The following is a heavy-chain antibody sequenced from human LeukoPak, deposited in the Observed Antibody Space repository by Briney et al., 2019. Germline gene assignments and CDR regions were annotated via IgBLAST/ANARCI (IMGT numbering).Heavy chain of an antibody. Sequence: SETLSLTCTVSGGSISSNYWSWIRQPPGKGLEWIGYIYYSGSTNYNPSLKSRVTISVDTSKNQFSLKLSSVTAADTAVYYCARRYCSTTSCSGHSWFDPWGQGTLVTVSS. D-gene: IGHD2-2*01. CDR1: GGSISSNY. CDR3: ARRYCSTTSCSGHSWFDP. J-gene: IGHJ5*02. V-gene: IGHV4-59*01. CDR2: IYYSGST.